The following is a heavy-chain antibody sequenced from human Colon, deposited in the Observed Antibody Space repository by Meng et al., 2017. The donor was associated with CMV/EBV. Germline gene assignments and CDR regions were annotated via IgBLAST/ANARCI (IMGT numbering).Heavy chain of an antibody. V-gene: IGHV3-74*01. J-gene: IGHJ4*02. Sequence: GRSLKISCAASGFNFRTSWIHWVRQAPGKGLVWVSRINSDGSSISYADFVKGRFTISRDNARNTVFLQLNSVTADDTALYYCARDDFTTSSYDLWGQGTLVTVSS. CDR2: INSDGSSI. CDR3: ARDDFTTSSYDL. CDR1: GFNFRTSW. D-gene: IGHD3-16*01.